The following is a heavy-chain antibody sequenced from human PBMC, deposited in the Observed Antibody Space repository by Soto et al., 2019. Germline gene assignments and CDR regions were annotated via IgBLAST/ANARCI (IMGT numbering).Heavy chain of an antibody. CDR1: GFTVTSTY. CDR2: IQNDGSI. D-gene: IGHD6-19*01. V-gene: IGHV3-53*01. J-gene: IGHJ4*02. CDR3: ARETGYSSGWRQDY. Sequence: GGSLRLSCTAAGFTVTSTYMSWVRQAPGKGLEWISVIQNDGSIAYADSVKGRFTISRDNAKNTLYLQMNSLRVEDTAVYYCARETGYSSGWRQDYWGQGT.